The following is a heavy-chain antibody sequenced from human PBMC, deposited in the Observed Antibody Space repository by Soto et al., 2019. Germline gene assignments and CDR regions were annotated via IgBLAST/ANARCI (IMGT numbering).Heavy chain of an antibody. D-gene: IGHD4-4*01. V-gene: IGHV3-23*01. J-gene: IGHJ6*01. CDR2: ISDTGGIA. CDR3: VRVRTTLPKGAMDV. Sequence: GGSLRLSCAASGFTFSTYVMSWVRQSPGKGLEWVSIISDTGGIASNADSVKGRFTISRDNSKDTLYLQMNSLRAEDTAIYHCVRVRTTLPKGAMDVWGQGTTVTVSS. CDR1: GFTFSTYV.